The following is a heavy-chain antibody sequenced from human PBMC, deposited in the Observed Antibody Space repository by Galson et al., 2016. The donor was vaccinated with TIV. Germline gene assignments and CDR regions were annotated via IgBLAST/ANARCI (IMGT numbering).Heavy chain of an antibody. J-gene: IGHJ4*02. CDR3: ARATPSVFGIIMTLDS. D-gene: IGHD3-16*01. V-gene: IGHV6-1*01. Sequence: CAISGDSVSSNSAAWNWLRQSPSRGLEWLGRTYYRSKWYNDYAASVKSRITINPDTSKNQFSLQLNSVTPEDTAVYYCARATPSVFGIIMTLDSWGQGTLVTVSS. CDR2: TYYRSKWYN. CDR1: GDSVSSNSAA.